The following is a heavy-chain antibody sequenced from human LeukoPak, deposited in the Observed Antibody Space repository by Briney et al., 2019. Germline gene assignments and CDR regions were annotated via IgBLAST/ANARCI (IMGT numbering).Heavy chain of an antibody. CDR3: ATEGKMVRGVYTDY. Sequence: ASVKVSCKVSGYTLTELSMHWVRQAPGKGLEWMGRFDPKDGETIYAQKFQGRVTMTADTSTDTAYMELSSLRSEDTAVYYCATEGKMVRGVYTDYWGQGTLVTVSS. CDR1: GYTLTELS. J-gene: IGHJ4*02. V-gene: IGHV1-24*01. CDR2: FDPKDGET. D-gene: IGHD3-10*01.